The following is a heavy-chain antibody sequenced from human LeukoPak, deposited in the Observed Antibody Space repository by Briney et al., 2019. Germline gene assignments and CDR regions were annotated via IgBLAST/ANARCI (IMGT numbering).Heavy chain of an antibody. J-gene: IGHJ6*02. CDR1: GGSISSYY. CDR3: ARSMVGSWYRLWGMDV. D-gene: IGHD6-13*01. Sequence: PSETLSLTCTVSGGSISSYYWSWIRQPAGKGLEWIGRIYTSGSTNYNPSLKSRVTMSVDTSKNQFSLKLSSVTAAGTAVYYCARSMVGSWYRLWGMDVWGQGTTVTVSS. CDR2: IYTSGST. V-gene: IGHV4-4*07.